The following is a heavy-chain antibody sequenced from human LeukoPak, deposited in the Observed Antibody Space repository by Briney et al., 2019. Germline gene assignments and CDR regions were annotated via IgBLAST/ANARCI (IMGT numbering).Heavy chain of an antibody. CDR2: ISYDGSNK. Sequence: GGSLRLSCAASGCTFSSYAMHWVRQAPGKGLEWVAVISYDGSNKYYADSVKGRFTISRDNSKNTLYLQMSSLRAEDTAVYYCASVWGYDILTGYYHGDYWGQGTLVTVSS. D-gene: IGHD3-9*01. CDR1: GCTFSSYA. J-gene: IGHJ4*02. V-gene: IGHV3-30-3*01. CDR3: ASVWGYDILTGYYHGDY.